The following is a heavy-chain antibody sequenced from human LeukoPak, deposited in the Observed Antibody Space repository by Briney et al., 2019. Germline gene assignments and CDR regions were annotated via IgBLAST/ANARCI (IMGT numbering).Heavy chain of an antibody. V-gene: IGHV3-30*03. CDR2: ISYDGSNK. CDR3: ARAPTSYYYFDY. J-gene: IGHJ4*02. CDR1: GFTFSSYG. D-gene: IGHD1-26*01. Sequence: GGSLRLSCAASGFTFSSYGMHWVRQAPGKGLEWVAVISYDGSNKYYADSVKGRFTISRDNSKNTLYLQMNSLRAEDTAVYYCARAPTSYYYFDYWGQGTLVTVSS.